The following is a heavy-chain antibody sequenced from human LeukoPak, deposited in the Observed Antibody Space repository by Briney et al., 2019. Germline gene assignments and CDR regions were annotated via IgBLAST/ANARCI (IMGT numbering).Heavy chain of an antibody. CDR1: GFTFSSYE. CDR2: ISSSGSTI. CDR3: AKDNGYCSSTSCHDAFDI. V-gene: IGHV3-48*03. D-gene: IGHD2-2*01. Sequence: GGSLRLSCAASGFTFSSYEMNWVRQAPGKGLEWVSYISSSGSTIYYADSVKGRFTISRDNAKNSLYLQMNSLRAEDTAVYYCAKDNGYCSSTSCHDAFDIWGQGTMVTVSS. J-gene: IGHJ3*02.